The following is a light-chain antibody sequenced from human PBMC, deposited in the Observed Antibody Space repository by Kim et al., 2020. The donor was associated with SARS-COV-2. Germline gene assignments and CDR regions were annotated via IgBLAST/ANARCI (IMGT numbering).Light chain of an antibody. CDR2: RNN. V-gene: IGLV10-54*02. CDR3: SALDSSLSAWV. Sequence: THTLTCTGNSNIVGNQGAAWLQQHQGHPPKLLSYRNNNRPSGISERFSASRSGNTASLTITGLQPEDEADYYCSALDSSLSAWVFGGGTQLTV. J-gene: IGLJ3*02. CDR1: SNIVGNQG.